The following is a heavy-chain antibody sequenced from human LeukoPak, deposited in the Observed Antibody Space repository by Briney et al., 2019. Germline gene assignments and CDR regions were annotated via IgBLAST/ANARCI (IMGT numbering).Heavy chain of an antibody. J-gene: IGHJ4*02. CDR3: ATVYGSGSYCRD. V-gene: IGHV3-11*01. CDR2: ISSSGKSI. CDR1: GFTFSDQD. D-gene: IGHD3-10*01. Sequence: NPGGSLRLSCEAPGFTFSDQDMSSIRQAPGKGQEWVSYISSSGKSIYYADSVNGRFTISRDNGKSSLYLQMNSLRAEDTAVYYCATVYGSGSYCRDWGQGTLVTVSS.